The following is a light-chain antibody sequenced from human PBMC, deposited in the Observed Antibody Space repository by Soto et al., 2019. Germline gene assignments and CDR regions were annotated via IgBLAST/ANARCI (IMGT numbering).Light chain of an antibody. V-gene: IGKV1-5*03. J-gene: IGKJ1*01. CDR1: QSISSW. CDR3: QQYNSYSTWT. Sequence: DLQLTHSPSTLSASVGDRVTITCRASQSISSWLAWYQQKPGKAPKLLIYKASSLESGVPSRFSGSGSGTEFTLTISSLQPDDFATYYCQQYNSYSTWTFGQGTKVDIK. CDR2: KAS.